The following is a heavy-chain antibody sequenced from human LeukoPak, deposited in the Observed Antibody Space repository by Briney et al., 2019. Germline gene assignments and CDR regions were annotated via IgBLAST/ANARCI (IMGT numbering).Heavy chain of an antibody. J-gene: IGHJ3*02. CDR2: MNPSSGNT. CDR1: GYTFTNYE. Sequence: ASVKVSCKASGYTFTNYEINWVRQGTGQGLEWLGWMNPSSGNTGYAQKFQGRVTMTRDTSISTAYMELSSLRSEDTAVYYCARARTGYNWNDEGAFDIWGRGTMVTVSS. V-gene: IGHV1-8*01. D-gene: IGHD1-20*01. CDR3: ARARTGYNWNDEGAFDI.